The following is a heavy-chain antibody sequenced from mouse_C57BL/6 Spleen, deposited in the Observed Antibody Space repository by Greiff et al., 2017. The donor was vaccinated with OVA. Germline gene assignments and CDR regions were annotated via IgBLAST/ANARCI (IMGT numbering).Heavy chain of an antibody. CDR1: GFTFSDSG. V-gene: IGHV5-17*01. Sequence: EVMLVESGGGLVKPGGSLKLSCAASGFTFSDSGMHWVRQAPEKGLEWVAYISSGSSTIYYADTVKGRFTISRDNAKNTLFLQMTSLRSEDTAMYYCARLYGNIFDYWGQGTTLTVSS. D-gene: IGHD2-1*01. CDR2: ISSGSSTI. J-gene: IGHJ2*01. CDR3: ARLYGNIFDY.